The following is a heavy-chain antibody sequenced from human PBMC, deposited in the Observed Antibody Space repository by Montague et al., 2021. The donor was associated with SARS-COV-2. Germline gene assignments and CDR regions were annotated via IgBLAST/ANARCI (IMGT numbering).Heavy chain of an antibody. CDR3: VRDHPYGGPRGAYDI. CDR1: GGSITGYY. CDR2: IYDGGAV. Sequence: SETLSLTCIVSGGSITGYYWSWLWRSPGKGLEWIAYIYDGGAVNYNPSLGSRVTISTDTSKNQLSLKVNSVTAADTAVYYCVRDHPYGGPRGAYDIWGQGTEVTVSS. D-gene: IGHD4-23*01. V-gene: IGHV4-59*01. J-gene: IGHJ3*02.